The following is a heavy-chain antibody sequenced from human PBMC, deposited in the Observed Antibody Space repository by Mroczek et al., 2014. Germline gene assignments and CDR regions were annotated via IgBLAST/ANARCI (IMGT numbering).Heavy chain of an antibody. D-gene: IGHD2-15*01. CDR1: GFTFSSYA. Sequence: ESGGGLVQPGGSPRLSCAASGFTFSSYAMSWVRQAPGKGLEWVSAISGSGGSTYYADSVKGRFTISRDNSKNTLYLQMNSLRAEDTAVYYCAKEGYCSGGSCYYFDYWGQGTLVTVSS. CDR2: ISGSGGST. V-gene: IGHV3-23*01. J-gene: IGHJ4*02. CDR3: AKEGYCSGGSCYYFDY.